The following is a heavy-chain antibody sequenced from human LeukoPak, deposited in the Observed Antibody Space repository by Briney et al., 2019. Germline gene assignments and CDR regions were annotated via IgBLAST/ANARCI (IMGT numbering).Heavy chain of an antibody. CDR1: GFTVSSNY. J-gene: IGHJ4*02. V-gene: IGHV3-66*01. Sequence: GSLRLSCASSGFTVSSNYMSWVRQAPGKGLEWVSVIYSGGSTYYADSVKGRFTISRDNSKNTLYLQMNSLRAEDTAVYYCARAYGSGSPGSYYFDYWGQGTLVTVSS. CDR3: ARAYGSGSPGSYYFDY. D-gene: IGHD3-10*01. CDR2: IYSGGST.